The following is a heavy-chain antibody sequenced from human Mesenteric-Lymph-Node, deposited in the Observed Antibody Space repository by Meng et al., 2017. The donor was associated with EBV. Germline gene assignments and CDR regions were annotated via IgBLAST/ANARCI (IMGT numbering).Heavy chain of an antibody. Sequence: HAQLDPSRPSSVTPSQTLPVTCALTGDSVSNTNVAWNWIMQSPSRGLEWLGRTYYRSKWYNEYAQSVKGRITINPDTSKSEFSLQLNSVTPDDTAVYYCSRESWRAFDYWGQGTLVTVSS. CDR1: GDSVSNTNVA. CDR3: SRESWRAFDY. CDR2: TYYRSKWYN. V-gene: IGHV6-1*02. J-gene: IGHJ4*02.